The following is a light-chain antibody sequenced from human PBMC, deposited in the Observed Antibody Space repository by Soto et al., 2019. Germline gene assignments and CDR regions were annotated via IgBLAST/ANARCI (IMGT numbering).Light chain of an antibody. J-gene: IGKJ4*01. CDR2: KAS. V-gene: IGKV1-5*03. CDR3: QHSYSTGT. CDR1: QTISSW. Sequence: DIQMTQCPATLSGSVGDRVTITCRASQTISSWLAWYQQKPGKAPKLLIYKASTLKSGVPSRFSGSGSGTDFTLTISSLQPEDFATYYCQHSYSTGTFGGGTRWIS.